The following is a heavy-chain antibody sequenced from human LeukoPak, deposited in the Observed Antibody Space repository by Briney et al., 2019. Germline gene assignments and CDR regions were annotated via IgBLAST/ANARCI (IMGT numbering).Heavy chain of an antibody. CDR1: GFTFSSYG. V-gene: IGHV3-30*18. CDR2: ISYDGSNK. CDR3: AKEGYYGSGSYYTPNY. Sequence: HSGRSLRLSCAASGFTFSSYGMHWVRQAPGKGLEWVAVISYDGSNKYYADSVKGRFTISRDNSKNTLYLQMNSLRAEDTAVYYCAKEGYYGSGSYYTPNYWGQGTLVTVSS. D-gene: IGHD3-10*01. J-gene: IGHJ4*02.